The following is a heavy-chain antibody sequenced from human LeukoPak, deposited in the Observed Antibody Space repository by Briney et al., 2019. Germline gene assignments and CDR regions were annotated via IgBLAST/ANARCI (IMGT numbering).Heavy chain of an antibody. V-gene: IGHV3-20*01. CDR3: ARGDYYDSSGMDV. J-gene: IGHJ6*02. CDR1: GFTFDDYG. Sequence: GRSLRLSCAASGFTFDDYGMSWVRQAPGKGLEWVSGINWNGGSTGYADSVKGRFTISRDNAKNSLYLQMNSLRAEDTALYHCARGDYYDSSGMDVWGQGTTVTVSS. D-gene: IGHD3-22*01. CDR2: INWNGGST.